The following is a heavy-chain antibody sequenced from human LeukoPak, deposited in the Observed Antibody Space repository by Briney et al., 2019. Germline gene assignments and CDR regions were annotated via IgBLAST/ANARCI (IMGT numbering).Heavy chain of an antibody. V-gene: IGHV1-18*01. CDR3: ARDPLSGRYGMDV. D-gene: IGHD6-25*01. CDR1: GYTFTIYG. CDR2: ISAYNGNT. J-gene: IGHJ6*02. Sequence: ASVTVSFKASGYTFTIYGISWGRQAPGQGLEWMGWISAYNGNTNYAQKLQGRVTMTTDTSTSTAYMELRSLRSDDTAVYYCARDPLSGRYGMDVWGQGTTVTVSS.